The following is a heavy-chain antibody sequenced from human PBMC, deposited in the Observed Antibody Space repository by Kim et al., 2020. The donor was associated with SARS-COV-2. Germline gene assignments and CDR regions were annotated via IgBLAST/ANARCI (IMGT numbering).Heavy chain of an antibody. CDR1: GLTFSSYG. J-gene: IGHJ6*02. Sequence: GGSLRLSCAASGLTFSSYGMHWVRQAPGKGLEWVAVIWYDGSNKYYADSVKGRFTISRDNSKNTLYLQMNSLRAEDTAVYYCARDLLVGATSYGMDVWGQGTTFTVSS. D-gene: IGHD1-26*01. V-gene: IGHV3-33*01. CDR2: IWYDGSNK. CDR3: ARDLLVGATSYGMDV.